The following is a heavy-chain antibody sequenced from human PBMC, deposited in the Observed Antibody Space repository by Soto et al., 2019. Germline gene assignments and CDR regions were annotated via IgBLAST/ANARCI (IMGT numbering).Heavy chain of an antibody. CDR2: VSYDGSNK. V-gene: IGHV3-30-3*01. J-gene: IGHJ4*02. Sequence: PGGSLRLSCAASGFTFSSYAMHWVRQAPGKGLEWVAVVSYDGSNKYYADSVKGRFTISRDNSKNTLYLQMNSLRAEDTAVYYCARASIGYSSGWYGPIAATDDYWGQGTLVTVSS. CDR3: ARASIGYSSGWYGPIAATDDY. D-gene: IGHD6-19*01. CDR1: GFTFSSYA.